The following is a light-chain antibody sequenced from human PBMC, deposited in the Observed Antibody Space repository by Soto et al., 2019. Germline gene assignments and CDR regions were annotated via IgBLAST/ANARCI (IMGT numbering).Light chain of an antibody. J-gene: IGKJ2*01. Sequence: EVVLTQSPGTLSLSPGESVTLSCRASQSVTNNYFAWYQQKPGQAPRLLIFGSSDRATGIPDRFSGSGSGTDFPLTISRLGPEDFAVYYCHQYGSSPPYTFGQGTKLEIK. V-gene: IGKV3-20*01. CDR3: HQYGSSPPYT. CDR2: GSS. CDR1: QSVTNNY.